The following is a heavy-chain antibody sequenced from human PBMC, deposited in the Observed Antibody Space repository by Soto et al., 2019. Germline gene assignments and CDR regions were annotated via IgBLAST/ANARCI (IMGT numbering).Heavy chain of an antibody. Sequence: GGSLRLSCAASGFTFSNAWMNWVRQAPGRGLEWVGRIKSKTDGGTTDYAAPVEGRFTISRDDSKNTLYLQMNSLKTEDTAVYYCTITQKHYDSSGYYPIDAFDIWGQGTMVTVSS. CDR3: TITQKHYDSSGYYPIDAFDI. CDR1: GFTFSNAW. CDR2: IKSKTDGGTT. D-gene: IGHD3-22*01. J-gene: IGHJ3*02. V-gene: IGHV3-15*07.